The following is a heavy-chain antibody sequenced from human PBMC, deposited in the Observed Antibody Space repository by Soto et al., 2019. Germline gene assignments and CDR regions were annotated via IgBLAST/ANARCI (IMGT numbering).Heavy chain of an antibody. CDR2: ISWDGGST. CDR1: GFTFDDYA. D-gene: IGHD2-15*01. V-gene: IGHV3-43D*04. J-gene: IGHJ4*02. Sequence: PGGSLRLSCAASGFTFDDYAMHWVRQAPGKGLEWVSLISWDGGSTYHADSVKGRFTISRDNSKKSLYLQMNSLRAEDTAVYYCAKDQYCSGGSCYHAADYWGQGTLVTVSS. CDR3: AKDQYCSGGSCYHAADY.